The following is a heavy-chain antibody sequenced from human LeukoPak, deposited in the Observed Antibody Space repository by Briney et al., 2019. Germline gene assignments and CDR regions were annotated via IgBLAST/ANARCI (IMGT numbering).Heavy chain of an antibody. CDR2: NHTGDSDT. Sequence: GESLKTSWKSSESSSTSYLIGWGRQLPGKGLEWMGINHTGDSDTRYSPSFQGQVTISADKSISTAYLQWSSLKASDTAMYYCARLFSIAAVAGIKGAFDIWGQGTMVTVSS. CDR1: ESSSTSYL. CDR3: ARLFSIAAVAGIKGAFDI. V-gene: IGHV5-51*01. J-gene: IGHJ3*02. D-gene: IGHD6-19*01.